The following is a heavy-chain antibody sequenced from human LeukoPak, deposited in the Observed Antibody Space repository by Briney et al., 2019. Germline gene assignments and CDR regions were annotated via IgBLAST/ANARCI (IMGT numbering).Heavy chain of an antibody. CDR2: IYYSGST. V-gene: IGHV4-59*01. D-gene: IGHD6-19*01. CDR1: GGSISGYY. Sequence: SETLSLTCTVSGGSISGYYWSWIRQPPGKGLEWIGYIYYSGSTNYNPSLKSRVTISVDTSKNQFSLKLSSVTAADTAVYYCARDGIGIAVAGTNWGQGTLVTVSS. J-gene: IGHJ4*02. CDR3: ARDGIGIAVAGTN.